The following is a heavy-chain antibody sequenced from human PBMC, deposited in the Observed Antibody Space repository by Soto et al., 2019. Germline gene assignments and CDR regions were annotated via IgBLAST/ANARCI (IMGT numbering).Heavy chain of an antibody. V-gene: IGHV3-11*06. J-gene: IGHJ4*02. CDR1: GFTFSDYY. D-gene: IGHD2-8*01. CDR3: ARDSSVTPRPLDY. Sequence: GGSLRLSCAASGFTFSDYYMNWIRQAPGKGLEWVSYISSSSSYAIYADSVKGRFTVSRDNAKNSLFLQMNSLRAEDTAIYYCARDSSVTPRPLDYWGQGTLVTVSS. CDR2: ISSSSSYA.